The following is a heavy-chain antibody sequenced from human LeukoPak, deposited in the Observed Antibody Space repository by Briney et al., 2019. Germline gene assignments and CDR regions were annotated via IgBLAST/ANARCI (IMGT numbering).Heavy chain of an antibody. J-gene: IGHJ3*02. CDR3: ARWGATTVGAFDI. CDR1: GGTFSSYA. V-gene: IGHV1-69*05. Sequence: ASVKVSCKASGGTFSSYAISLVRQAPGQRLEWVGRIIPIFGTANYAQKFQGRVTITTDESTSTAYMELSSLRSEDTAVYYCARWGATTVGAFDIWGQGTMVTVSS. D-gene: IGHD4-23*01. CDR2: IIPIFGTA.